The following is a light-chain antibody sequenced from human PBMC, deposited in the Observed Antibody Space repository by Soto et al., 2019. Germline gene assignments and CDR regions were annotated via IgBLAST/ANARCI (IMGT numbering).Light chain of an antibody. CDR2: EES. V-gene: IGKV3-11*01. Sequence: EIVLTQSPATLSLSPGERATLSCRASQSVSSYLAWYQQKPGQAPRLLIYEESNRAAGIPARFSGSGSGTDFTLTISSLEPEEFAVYYCQQRSYWLTFGGGTKVEI. CDR1: QSVSSY. CDR3: QQRSYWLT. J-gene: IGKJ4*02.